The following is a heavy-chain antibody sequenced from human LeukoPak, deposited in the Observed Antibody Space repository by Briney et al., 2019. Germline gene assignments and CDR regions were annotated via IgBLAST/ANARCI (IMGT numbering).Heavy chain of an antibody. J-gene: IGHJ5*02. Sequence: GGSLRLSCAASGFTFSSYWMSWVHQAPGKGLEWVANIKQDGSEKYYVDSVKGRFTISRDNAKNSLYLQMNSLRAEDTAVYYCARDGIAVAANNWFDPWGQGTLVTVSS. CDR3: ARDGIAVAANNWFDP. CDR2: IKQDGSEK. D-gene: IGHD6-19*01. CDR1: GFTFSSYW. V-gene: IGHV3-7*01.